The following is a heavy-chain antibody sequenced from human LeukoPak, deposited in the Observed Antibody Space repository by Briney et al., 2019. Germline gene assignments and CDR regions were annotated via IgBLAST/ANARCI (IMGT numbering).Heavy chain of an antibody. CDR2: INSDGSST. CDR3: AKTRYCSGGSCYLFDY. Sequence: LPGGSLRLSCAAPGFTFSSYWVHSARHAPGRGLVLVPRINSDGSSTNYADSVKGRFTISRDNSKNTLYLQMNSLRAEDTAVYYCAKTRYCSGGSCYLFDYWGQGTLVTVSS. D-gene: IGHD2-15*01. J-gene: IGHJ4*02. V-gene: IGHV3-74*01. CDR1: GFTFSSYW.